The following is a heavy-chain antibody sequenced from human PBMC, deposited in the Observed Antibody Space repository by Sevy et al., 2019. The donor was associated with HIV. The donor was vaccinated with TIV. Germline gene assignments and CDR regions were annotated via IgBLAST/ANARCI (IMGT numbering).Heavy chain of an antibody. J-gene: IGHJ4*02. CDR2: IKQDAGQK. D-gene: IGHD1-7*01. V-gene: IGHV3-7*01. Sequence: GGSLRLSCAASGFTFSKYWMGWVRQAPGKGLEWVANIKQDAGQKYYVDSVKGRFTISRDNAKNSLYLQMNSLRAEDTAVYFCARDDGNYYWGQGTLVTVSS. CDR1: GFTFSKYW. CDR3: ARDDGNYY.